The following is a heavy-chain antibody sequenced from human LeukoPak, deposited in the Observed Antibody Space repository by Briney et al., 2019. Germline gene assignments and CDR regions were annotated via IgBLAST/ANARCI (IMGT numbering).Heavy chain of an antibody. V-gene: IGHV4-38-2*02. CDR3: AGYHAYGVTTPPLGY. CDR2: IYHSGST. CDR1: AYSISSGYY. J-gene: IGHJ4*02. Sequence: SETLSFTCTVSAYSISSGYYWGWIRQPPGKGLEWIGSIYHSGSTYYNPSLKSRVTISIDTSKNQFSLKLSSVTAADTAVYFCAGYHAYGVTTPPLGYWGQGTLVTVSS. D-gene: IGHD4-17*01.